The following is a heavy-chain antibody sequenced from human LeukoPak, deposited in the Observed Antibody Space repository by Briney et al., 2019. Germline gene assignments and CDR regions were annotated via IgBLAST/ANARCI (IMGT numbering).Heavy chain of an antibody. J-gene: IGHJ4*02. Sequence: ASVKVSCKASGYTFTGYHLHWVRQAPGQGLEWMGWMNPNSGATNFAQKYQGWVTTTRDTSISTAYMDLRGLRSEDTAVYYCARVNGFTPPTLVVYPYYFDYWGQGTLVTVSS. CDR3: ARVNGFTPPTLVVYPYYFDY. CDR2: MNPNSGAT. D-gene: IGHD2-2*02. V-gene: IGHV1-2*04. CDR1: GYTFTGYH.